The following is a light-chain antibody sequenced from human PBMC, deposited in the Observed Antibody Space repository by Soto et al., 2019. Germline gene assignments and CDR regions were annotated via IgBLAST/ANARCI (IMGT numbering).Light chain of an antibody. CDR1: QNVLSY. J-gene: IGKJ5*01. CDR3: QQRSNWPPMT. CDR2: DAS. Sequence: EVVLTQSPATLSLSPGESATLSCRASQNVLSYLAWYQQKPGQAPRLLIYDASNRAASIPARFSGSGSGTDLTLTINSLEPEDSAVYYCQQRSNWPPMTFGQGTRLEIK. V-gene: IGKV3-11*01.